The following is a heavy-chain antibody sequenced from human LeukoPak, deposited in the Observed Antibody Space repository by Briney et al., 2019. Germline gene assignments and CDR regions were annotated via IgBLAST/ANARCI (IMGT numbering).Heavy chain of an antibody. CDR1: GFTVSSNH. CDR3: GADLGSGYSSSCDY. V-gene: IGHV3-53*01. CDR2: MYSGGST. Sequence: QTGGSLRLSCAASGFTVSSNHMSWVRQAPGKGLEWVSVMYSGGSTYYADSVKGRFTMSRDNSKNTLYLQMNSLRAEDTAVYYCGADLGSGYSSSCDYWGQGTLVTVSS. D-gene: IGHD6-13*01. J-gene: IGHJ4*02.